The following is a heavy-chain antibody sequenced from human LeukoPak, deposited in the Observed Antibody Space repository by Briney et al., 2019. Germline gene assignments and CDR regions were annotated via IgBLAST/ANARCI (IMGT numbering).Heavy chain of an antibody. D-gene: IGHD6-19*01. V-gene: IGHV3-48*03. CDR2: ISSSASTI. Sequence: PGGSLRLSCAASGFSFSNYEMNWVRQAPGKGLEWVSYISSSASTIYYADSVKGRFTISRDNAKNSLYLQMNSLRAEDTAVYYCARVIYSGWEGELSDWGQGTLVTVSS. CDR3: ARVIYSGWEGELSD. J-gene: IGHJ4*02. CDR1: GFSFSNYE.